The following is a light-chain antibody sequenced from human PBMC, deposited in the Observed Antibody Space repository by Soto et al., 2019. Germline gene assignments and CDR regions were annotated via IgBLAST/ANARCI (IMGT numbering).Light chain of an antibody. Sequence: QSALTQPASVSGSPGQSITISCTGATSNIGTFYLVSWYQQHPGRAPKLMIYEVTKRPSGVSDRFSGSKSGNTASLTISGLQAEDEADYYCCSYAGTKNYVFGTGTKLTVL. J-gene: IGLJ1*01. CDR1: TSNIGTFYL. V-gene: IGLV2-23*02. CDR2: EVT. CDR3: CSYAGTKNYV.